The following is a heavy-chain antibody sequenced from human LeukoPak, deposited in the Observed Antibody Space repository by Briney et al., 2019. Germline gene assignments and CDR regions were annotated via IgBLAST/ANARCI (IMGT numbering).Heavy chain of an antibody. V-gene: IGHV4-34*01. CDR2: INHSGST. Sequence: SETLSLTCAVCGGSFSGYYWSWIRQPPGKGLEWIGEINHSGSTNYNPSLKSRVTISVDTSKNQFSLKLSSVTAADTAVYYCARVYYDSSGYYGAFDIWGQGTMVTVSS. CDR1: GGSFSGYY. D-gene: IGHD3-22*01. J-gene: IGHJ3*02. CDR3: ARVYYDSSGYYGAFDI.